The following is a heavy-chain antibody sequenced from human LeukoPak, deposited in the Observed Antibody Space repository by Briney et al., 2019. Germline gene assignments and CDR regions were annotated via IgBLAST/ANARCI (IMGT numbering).Heavy chain of an antibody. D-gene: IGHD5-18*01. CDR3: ARHGYSYGYPVAFDI. V-gene: IGHV4-34*01. Sequence: PSETLSLTCAVYGGSFSGYYWSWIRQPPGKGLEWIGEINHSGSTNYNPSLKSRVTISVDTSKNQFSLKLSSVTAADTAMYYCARHGYSYGYPVAFDIWGQGAMVTVSS. J-gene: IGHJ3*02. CDR1: GGSFSGYY. CDR2: INHSGST.